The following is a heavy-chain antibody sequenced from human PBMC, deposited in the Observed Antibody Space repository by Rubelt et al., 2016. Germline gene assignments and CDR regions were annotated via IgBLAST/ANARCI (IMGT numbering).Heavy chain of an antibody. Sequence: QVQLRESGPGLVKPSETLSLTCSVSGGSVSTGSYFWNWIRQPPGKGLEWIGYFYSGSTNYKPSLKSRVTISVDTSKNLFSLNRRSVTAADTAVYYCARDRGRTPFDYWGQGILVTVSS. CDR3: ARDRGRTPFDY. D-gene: IGHD1-14*01. J-gene: IGHJ4*02. CDR1: GGSVSTGSYF. CDR2: FYSGST. V-gene: IGHV4-61*01.